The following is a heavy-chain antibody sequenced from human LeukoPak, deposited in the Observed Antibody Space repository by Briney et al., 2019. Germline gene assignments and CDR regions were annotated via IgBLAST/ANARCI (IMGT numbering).Heavy chain of an antibody. D-gene: IGHD1-14*01. CDR2: VYPLDSET. V-gene: IGHV5-51*01. CDR1: GYSFNTFM. Sequence: GQSLRTSSQTSGYSFNTFMIAWVRKAPGRGLEWMGLVYPLDSETRYGPSFQGQVTISADKSTSSAFLQWDSLKASDTAMYYCVRHNTGADYWGQGPLVPVTS. CDR3: VRHNTGADY. J-gene: IGHJ4*02.